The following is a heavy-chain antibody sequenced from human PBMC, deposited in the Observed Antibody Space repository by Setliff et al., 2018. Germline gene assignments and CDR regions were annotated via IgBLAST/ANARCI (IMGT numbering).Heavy chain of an antibody. V-gene: IGHV3-7*01. CDR3: AKASDSSGYYAFDI. J-gene: IGHJ3*02. CDR2: IKQDGSEK. D-gene: IGHD3-22*01. CDR1: GFTFSSYW. Sequence: GGSLRLSCAASGFTFSSYWMSWVRQAPGKELEWVANIKQDGSEKYYVDSVKGRFTISRDNAKNSLYLQMNSLRAEDTAVYYCAKASDSSGYYAFDIWGQGTMVTVSS.